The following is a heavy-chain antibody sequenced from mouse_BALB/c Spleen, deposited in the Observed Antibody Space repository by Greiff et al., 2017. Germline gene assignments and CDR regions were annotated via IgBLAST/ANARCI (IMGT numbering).Heavy chain of an antibody. J-gene: IGHJ3*01. CDR2: INPSTGYT. Sequence: VQLQQSGAELAKPGASVKMSCKASGYTFTSYWMHWVKQRPGQGLEWIGYINPSTGYTEYNQKFKDKATLTADKSSSTAYMQLSSLTSEDSAVFYCARSGGYDGFAYWGQGTLVTVSA. CDR1: GYTFTSYW. V-gene: IGHV1-7*01. CDR3: ARSGGYDGFAY. D-gene: IGHD2-14*01.